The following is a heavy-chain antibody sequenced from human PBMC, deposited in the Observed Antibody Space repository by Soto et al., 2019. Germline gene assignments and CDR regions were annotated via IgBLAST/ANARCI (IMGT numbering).Heavy chain of an antibody. CDR3: VREYTSSLTFDY. Sequence: GESLKISCEGSGYSFPNYWIGWVRQMPGKGLEWMGFIYLGDSDTKYNPSFQGQVTISVDKSLRTAYLQWSGLKASDTAMYYCVREYTSSLTFDYWGQGTLVTVSS. CDR2: IYLGDSDT. CDR1: GYSFPNYW. D-gene: IGHD2-2*01. J-gene: IGHJ4*02. V-gene: IGHV5-51*01.